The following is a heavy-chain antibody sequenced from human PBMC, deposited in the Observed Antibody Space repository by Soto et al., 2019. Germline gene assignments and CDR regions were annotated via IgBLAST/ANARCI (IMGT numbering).Heavy chain of an antibody. V-gene: IGHV3-30*03. Sequence: QVQLVESGGGVVQPGRSLRLSCAASGFTFSSYGMHWVRQAPGKGLEWVAVISYDGSNKYYADSVKGRFTISRDNSKNPRCLQMNSGRAEDTAVYSCASGHDTAMVIGCHYWGQGTLVTVSS. J-gene: IGHJ4*02. CDR3: ASGHDTAMVIGCHY. D-gene: IGHD5-18*01. CDR1: GFTFSSYG. CDR2: ISYDGSNK.